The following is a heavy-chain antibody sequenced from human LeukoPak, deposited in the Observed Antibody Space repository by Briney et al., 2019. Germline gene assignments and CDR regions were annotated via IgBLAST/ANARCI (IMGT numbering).Heavy chain of an antibody. V-gene: IGHV4-39*01. CDR1: GGSVSSTTYY. CDR2: IDYSGSA. J-gene: IGHJ4*02. Sequence: SETLSLTCTVSGGSVSSTTYYWGWIRQSPGKGLEWIGSIDYSGSAYYSPSLKSRVTISVDTSKNQLSLKLSSVTAADTAVYYCARQPGRSTTKVGFLVWSFDYWGQGTLVTVSS. CDR3: ARQPGRSTTKVGFLVWSFDY. D-gene: IGHD3-3*02.